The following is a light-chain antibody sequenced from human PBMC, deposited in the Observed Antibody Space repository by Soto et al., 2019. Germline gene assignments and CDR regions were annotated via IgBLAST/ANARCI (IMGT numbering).Light chain of an antibody. V-gene: IGKV1-9*01. CDR1: QGISSY. CDR2: AAS. Sequence: DIQLTQSPSFLSASVGDRVIITCRASQGISSYLAWYQQKPGKAPKHLIYAASTLQSGVPSGFSGSGSGTEFTLTISSLQPEDFATYYCQQFNSFPLTFGGGTKVEIK. J-gene: IGKJ4*01. CDR3: QQFNSFPLT.